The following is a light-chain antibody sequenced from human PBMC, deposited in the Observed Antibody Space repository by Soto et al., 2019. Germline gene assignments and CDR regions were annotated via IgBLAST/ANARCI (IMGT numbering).Light chain of an antibody. Sequence: VMTQSPAILSVSPGERATLSCRASQSVSSYLAWYQQKPGQAPRLLIYDTSSRVTGIPDRFSGSGSGTDFTLTISRLEPEDFAVFYCQQYGTSEIIFGQGTRLEIK. J-gene: IGKJ5*01. CDR2: DTS. V-gene: IGKV3-20*01. CDR1: QSVSSY. CDR3: QQYGTSEII.